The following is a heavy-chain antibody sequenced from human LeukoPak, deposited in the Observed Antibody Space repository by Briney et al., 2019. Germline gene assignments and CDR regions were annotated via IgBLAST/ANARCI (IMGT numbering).Heavy chain of an antibody. J-gene: IGHJ3*02. CDR1: GYSFTSYW. V-gene: IGHV5-51*01. CDR2: IYPGDSDT. Sequence: NLGESLKISCKGSGYSFTSYWIGWVRQMPGKGLEWMGIIYPGDSDTRYSPSFQGQVTISADKSISTAYLQWSSLKASDTAMYYCARPHYDSSGYDDAFDIWGQGTMVTVSS. CDR3: ARPHYDSSGYDDAFDI. D-gene: IGHD3-22*01.